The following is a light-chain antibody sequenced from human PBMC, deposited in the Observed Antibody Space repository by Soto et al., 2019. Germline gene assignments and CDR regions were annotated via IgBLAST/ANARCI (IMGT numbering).Light chain of an antibody. Sequence: QSVLTQPPSESGTPGQRVTISCSGSRSNIGSNTVNWYQQLPGTAPKFLIYSNNQRPSGVPKRFSGSKSGTSAPLAISGLQSEDEADYYCATWDDSLNGHVVFGGGTQLTVL. CDR3: ATWDDSLNGHVV. V-gene: IGLV1-44*01. CDR2: SNN. CDR1: RSNIGSNT. J-gene: IGLJ2*01.